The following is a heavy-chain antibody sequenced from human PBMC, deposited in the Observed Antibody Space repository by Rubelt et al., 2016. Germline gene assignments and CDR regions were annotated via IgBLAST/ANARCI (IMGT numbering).Heavy chain of an antibody. CDR2: INHSGST. D-gene: IGHD4-17*01. Sequence: QVQLQESGPGLVKPSQTLSLTCTVSGGSISSGGYYWSWIRQHPGKGLEWIGEINHSGSTNYNPSLSSRVTISTDTSKNQFSLKLSSGTAADTAVYFCARPRGGVGGLPTASAFDIWGQGTMVTVSS. J-gene: IGHJ3*02. V-gene: IGHV4-31*03. CDR3: ARPRGGVGGLPTASAFDI. CDR1: GGSISSGGYY.